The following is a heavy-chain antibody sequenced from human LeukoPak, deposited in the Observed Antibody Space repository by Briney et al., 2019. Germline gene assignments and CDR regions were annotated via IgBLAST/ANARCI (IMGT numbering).Heavy chain of an antibody. J-gene: IGHJ4*02. CDR1: GFTFSSYS. D-gene: IGHD2-8*02. V-gene: IGHV3-48*01. CDR3: ARDLVIAA. Sequence: PGGSLRLSCAASGFTFSSYSMNWVRQAPGKGLEWVSYISSSSSTIYYADSVKGRFTISRDNAKSSLYLQMNSLRAEDTAVYYCARDLVIAAWGQGTLVTVSS. CDR2: ISSSSSTI.